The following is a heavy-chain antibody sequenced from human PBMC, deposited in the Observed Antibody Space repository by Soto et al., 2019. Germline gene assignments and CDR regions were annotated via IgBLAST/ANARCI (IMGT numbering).Heavy chain of an antibody. CDR2: IYTSGST. V-gene: IGHV4-4*07. Sequence: SETLSLTCTVSGGSISSYYWGWIRQPAGQGLERIGRIYTSGSTNYNPSLKSRVTMSVDTSKNQFSLKLSSVTAADTAVYYCARQLLDYWDYLHGGYYYYGMDVWGQGTTVTVSS. CDR1: GGSISSYY. CDR3: ARQLLDYWDYLHGGYYYYGMDV. J-gene: IGHJ6*02. D-gene: IGHD4-17*01.